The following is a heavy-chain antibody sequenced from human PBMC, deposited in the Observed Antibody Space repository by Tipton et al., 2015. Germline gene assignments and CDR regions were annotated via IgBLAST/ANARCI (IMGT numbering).Heavy chain of an antibody. Sequence: LRLSCAVYGESFSSYYWTWIRQPPGKGLEWIGEINHSGSTNYNPSLKSRVTISVDTSKNQFSLRLSSVTPEDTAVYYCARNSLHSGGWYGYYYYAMDVWGQGTTVTVSS. CDR1: GESFSSYY. D-gene: IGHD6-19*01. J-gene: IGHJ6*02. CDR3: ARNSLHSGGWYGYYYYAMDV. V-gene: IGHV4-34*01. CDR2: INHSGST.